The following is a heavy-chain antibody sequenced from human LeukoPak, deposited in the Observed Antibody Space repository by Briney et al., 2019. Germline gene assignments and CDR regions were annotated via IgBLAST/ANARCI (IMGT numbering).Heavy chain of an antibody. V-gene: IGHV3-23*01. Sequence: QPGGSLRLSCAASGVTFSSYAMSWVRQAPGKGLEWVSAISGSGGSTYYADSVKGRFTISRDNSKNTLYLQMNSLRAEDTAVYYCAKDLDATYYYDSSGYYPDAFDIWGQGTMVTVSS. CDR1: GVTFSSYA. D-gene: IGHD3-22*01. CDR3: AKDLDATYYYDSSGYYPDAFDI. J-gene: IGHJ3*02. CDR2: ISGSGGST.